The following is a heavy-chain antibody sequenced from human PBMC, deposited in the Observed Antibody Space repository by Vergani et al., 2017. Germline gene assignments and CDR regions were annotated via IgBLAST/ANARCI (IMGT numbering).Heavy chain of an antibody. CDR3: ARRVVAGRNSLRHLDY. CDR1: GGTFSSYA. D-gene: IGHD2-15*01. CDR2: IIPIFGTA. Sequence: QVQLVQSGAEVKKPGSSVKVSCKASGGTFSSYAISWVRQAPGQGLEWMGRIIPIFGTANYAQKFQGRVTMTTDTSTSTAYLELRSLRSDDTALYYCARRVVAGRNSLRHLDYWGQGTLVTVSS. V-gene: IGHV1-69*05. J-gene: IGHJ4*02.